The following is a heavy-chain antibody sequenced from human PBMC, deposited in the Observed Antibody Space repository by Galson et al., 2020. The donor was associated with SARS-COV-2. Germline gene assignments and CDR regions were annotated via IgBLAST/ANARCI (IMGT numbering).Heavy chain of an antibody. CDR1: GGSFSGYY. D-gene: IGHD5-12*01. V-gene: IGHV4-34*01. CDR2: INHSGST. J-gene: IGHJ3*02. Sequence: SQASETLSLTCAVYGGSFSGYYWSWIRQPPGKGLEWIGEINHSGSTNYNPSLKSRVTISVDTSKNQFSLKLSSVTAADTAVYYCARGGRYVGYSGYEPLKSPFDIWGQGTMVTVSS. CDR3: ARGGRYVGYSGYEPLKSPFDI.